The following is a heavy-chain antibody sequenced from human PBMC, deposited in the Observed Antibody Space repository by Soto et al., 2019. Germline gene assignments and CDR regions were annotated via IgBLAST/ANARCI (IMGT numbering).Heavy chain of an antibody. Sequence: ESGGGLVQPGGSLRLSCAASGFTFSSYSMNWVRQAPGKGLEWVSYISSSGRTIYYADSVKGRFTISRDNAKNSLYLQMNSLRAEDTAVYYCARPTYYYGSGSSEYYYYYGLDVWGQGTTVTVSS. CDR3: ARPTYYYGSGSSEYYYYYGLDV. D-gene: IGHD3-10*01. J-gene: IGHJ6*02. CDR2: ISSSGRTI. V-gene: IGHV3-48*01. CDR1: GFTFSSYS.